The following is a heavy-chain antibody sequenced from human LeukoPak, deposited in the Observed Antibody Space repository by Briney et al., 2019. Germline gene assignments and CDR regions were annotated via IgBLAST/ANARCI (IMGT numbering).Heavy chain of an antibody. Sequence: SETLSLTCTVSGYSISSGYFWGWIRQPPGKGLEWIGTIYNSGSTYYNASLESRVTISVDTSKNQFSLKLSSVTAADTAVYYCARGESYYPFDYWGQGTLVTVSS. CDR3: ARGESYYPFDY. CDR2: IYNSGST. V-gene: IGHV4-38-2*02. CDR1: GYSISSGYF. D-gene: IGHD1-26*01. J-gene: IGHJ4*02.